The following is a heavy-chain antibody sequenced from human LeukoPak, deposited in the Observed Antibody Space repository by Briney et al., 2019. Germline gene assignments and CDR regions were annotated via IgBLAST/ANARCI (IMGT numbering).Heavy chain of an antibody. Sequence: GRSLRLSCAASGFTFSTYGAHWVRQAPGKGLEWVSAISGSGGSTYYADSVKGRFTISRDNSKNTLYLQMNSLRAEDTAVYYCAKDTVQWWFDPWGQGTLVTVSS. J-gene: IGHJ5*02. V-gene: IGHV3-23*01. CDR3: AKDTVQWWFDP. D-gene: IGHD4-17*01. CDR2: ISGSGGST. CDR1: GFTFSTYG.